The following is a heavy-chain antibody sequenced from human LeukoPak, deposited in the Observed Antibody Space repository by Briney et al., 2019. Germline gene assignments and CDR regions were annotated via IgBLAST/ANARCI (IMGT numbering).Heavy chain of an antibody. CDR3: AKDGAAVVPSYDALDI. Sequence: PGGSLRLSCAASGFTFSSYSMNWVRQAPGKGLEWVSAISGSGGSTYYADSVKGRFTISRDNSRNTLYLQMNSLRAEDTAVYYCAKDGAAVVPSYDALDIWGQGTMVTVSS. V-gene: IGHV3-23*01. D-gene: IGHD2-2*01. CDR2: ISGSGGST. J-gene: IGHJ3*02. CDR1: GFTFSSYS.